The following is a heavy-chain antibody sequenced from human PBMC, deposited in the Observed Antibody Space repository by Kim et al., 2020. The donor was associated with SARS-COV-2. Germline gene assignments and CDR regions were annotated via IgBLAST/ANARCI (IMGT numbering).Heavy chain of an antibody. V-gene: IGHV4-28*01. D-gene: IGHD2-8*02. CDR3: ARNTYGTSWSRRDFDF. CDR1: GYSISSSNW. Sequence: SETLSLTCAVSGYSISSSNWWGWIRQPPGKGLEWIGYIYYTGSAYYNLSLKSRVTMSVDTSKNQLSLTLSSVTAVDTAVYFCARNTYGTSWSRRDFDFWG. CDR2: IYYTGSA. J-gene: IGHJ3*01.